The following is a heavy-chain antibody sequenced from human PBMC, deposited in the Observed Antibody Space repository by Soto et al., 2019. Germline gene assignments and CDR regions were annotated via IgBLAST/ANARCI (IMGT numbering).Heavy chain of an antibody. CDR2: LSGNSDIV. D-gene: IGHD3-3*02. V-gene: IGHV3-9*01. CDR1: GFYFYNYA. Sequence: QLVESGGGLAQPGRSLRLSCVTTGFYFYNYAMHWVRQAPGKGPEWVSGLSGNSDIVAYADSVKGRFTISRDNAKKSLYRQMNNLRPEETGLYYCLISTGNFYADFDYWGQGTLVTVSS. J-gene: IGHJ4*02. CDR3: LISTGNFYADFDY.